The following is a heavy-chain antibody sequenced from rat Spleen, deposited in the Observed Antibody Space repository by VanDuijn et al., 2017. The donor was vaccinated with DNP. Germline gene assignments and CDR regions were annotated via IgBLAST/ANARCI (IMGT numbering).Heavy chain of an antibody. CDR3: ATQAYGGYSELRYFDD. Sequence: EVQLVESGGGLVQPGRSLKLSCAASGFTFSDYYMAWVRQAPTKGLEWVASISYDGGSTYYRDSVKGRFTISRDNAKTTLYLQMNSMRSEDTAIYYCATQAYGGYSELRYFDDWGQGVMVTVSS. J-gene: IGHJ2*01. CDR2: ISYDGGST. D-gene: IGHD1-11*01. CDR1: GFTFSDYY. V-gene: IGHV5-20*01.